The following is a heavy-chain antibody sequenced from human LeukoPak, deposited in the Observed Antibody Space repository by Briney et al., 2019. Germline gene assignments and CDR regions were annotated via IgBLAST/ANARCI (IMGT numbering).Heavy chain of an antibody. D-gene: IGHD3-10*01. CDR3: ARDPESSTGPAFDI. CDR1: GFTFSTYW. J-gene: IGHJ3*02. Sequence: GGSLRLSCAASGFTFSTYWMTWVRQAPGKGLEWVANINQDGSGKYSVDSVKGRFTISRDNARNSLYLQMNSLRAEDTAVYYCARDPESSTGPAFDIWGQGTMVTVSS. CDR2: INQDGSGK. V-gene: IGHV3-7*01.